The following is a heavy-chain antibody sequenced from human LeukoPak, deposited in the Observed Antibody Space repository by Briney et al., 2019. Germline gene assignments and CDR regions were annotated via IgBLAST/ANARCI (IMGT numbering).Heavy chain of an antibody. D-gene: IGHD1-14*01. CDR2: ISSSGGTI. V-gene: IGHV3-48*03. CDR1: GFTFRSYE. Sequence: GGSLRLSCAASGFTFRSYEMNWVRQAPGEGLEWVSYISSSGGTIHYADSVKGRFTISRDNAKNSLYLQMSSLRAEDTAVYYCARDLTGPFDYWGQGTLVTVSS. CDR3: ARDLTGPFDY. J-gene: IGHJ4*02.